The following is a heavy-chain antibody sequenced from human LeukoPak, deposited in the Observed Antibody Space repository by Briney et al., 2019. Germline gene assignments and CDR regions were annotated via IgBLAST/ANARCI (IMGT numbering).Heavy chain of an antibody. CDR3: ARDLVTVTKGFDI. CDR2: ISYIGST. V-gene: IGHV4-59*11. J-gene: IGHJ3*02. D-gene: IGHD4-17*01. CDR1: DDSFSSHC. Sequence: SETLSLTCADSDDSFSSHCWTWIRQPPGKGLEWIGYISYIGSTNYNPSLKSRVTISIDTSKNQFSLKLSSVTAADTAVYYCARDLVTVTKGFDIWGQGTMVSVSS.